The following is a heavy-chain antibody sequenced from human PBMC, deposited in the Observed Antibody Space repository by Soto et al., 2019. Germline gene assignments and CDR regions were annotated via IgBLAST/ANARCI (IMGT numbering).Heavy chain of an antibody. V-gene: IGHV4-34*01. CDR3: ASVLRYL. J-gene: IGHJ4*02. D-gene: IGHD3-16*01. CDR1: GGSFSGYY. CDR2: INNSGRT. Sequence: QVQLQQWGAGLLKPSETLSLTCAVYGGSFSGYYWSWIRQSPGKGLEWIGEINNSGRTNYNPSLTSRVTISVDTSKQQFSLNLRSVTPADTAVYYCASVLRYLWGQGTLVTVSS.